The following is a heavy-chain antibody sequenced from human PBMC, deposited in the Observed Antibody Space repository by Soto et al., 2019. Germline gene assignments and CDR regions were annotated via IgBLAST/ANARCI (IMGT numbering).Heavy chain of an antibody. D-gene: IGHD2-2*02. CDR3: ARGVRYCSSTSCYTRYGMDV. CDR1: GDSVSSNSAA. Sequence: PSQTLSLTCAISGDSVSSNSAAWNWIRQSPSRGLEWLGGTYYRSKWYNDYAVSVKSRITINPDTSKNQFSLQLNSVTPEDTAVYYCARGVRYCSSTSCYTRYGMDVWGQGTTVTVSS. J-gene: IGHJ6*02. CDR2: TYYRSKWYN. V-gene: IGHV6-1*01.